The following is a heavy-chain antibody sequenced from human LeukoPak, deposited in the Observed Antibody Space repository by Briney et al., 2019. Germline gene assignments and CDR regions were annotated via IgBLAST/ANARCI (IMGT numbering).Heavy chain of an antibody. CDR1: GFTFSSYA. D-gene: IGHD3-22*01. CDR2: ISYDGSNK. Sequence: GGSLRLSCAASGFTFSSYAMHWVRQAPGKGLEWVAVISYDGSNKYYADSVKGRFTISRDNSKNTPYLQMNSLRAEDTAVYYCARDSEEGTYYYDSSGYYTWFDPWGQGTLVTVSS. J-gene: IGHJ5*02. V-gene: IGHV3-30-3*01. CDR3: ARDSEEGTYYYDSSGYYTWFDP.